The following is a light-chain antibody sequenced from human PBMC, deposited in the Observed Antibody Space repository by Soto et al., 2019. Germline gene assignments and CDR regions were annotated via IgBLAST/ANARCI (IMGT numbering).Light chain of an antibody. CDR3: SSYRASSTTHYV. Sequence: QSALTQPASVSGSPGQSITISCTGTSNDVGDYNYVSWYQQHPGKAPKLMIYEVSNRPSGVANRFSGSKSGNTASLTISGLQAEDEADYYCSSYRASSTTHYVFGPGTKVTVL. J-gene: IGLJ1*01. V-gene: IGLV2-14*01. CDR1: SNDVGDYNY. CDR2: EVS.